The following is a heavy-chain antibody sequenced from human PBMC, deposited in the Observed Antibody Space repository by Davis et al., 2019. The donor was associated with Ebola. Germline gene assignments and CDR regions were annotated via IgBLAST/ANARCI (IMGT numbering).Heavy chain of an antibody. Sequence: HTGGSLRLSCAASGFTFSASWMHWVRQAPGKGLVWVSRINSGGGAPYYADSVKGRFTTFRDNPKNTLYLQMNSLRADDTAVYYCAKQRGVGAIDYDYWGQGTLVTVSS. CDR3: AKQRGVGAIDYDY. V-gene: IGHV3-74*01. CDR2: INSGGGAP. D-gene: IGHD1-26*01. J-gene: IGHJ4*02. CDR1: GFTFSASW.